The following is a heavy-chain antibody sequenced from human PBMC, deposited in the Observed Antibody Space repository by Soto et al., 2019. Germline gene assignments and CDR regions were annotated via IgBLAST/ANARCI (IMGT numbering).Heavy chain of an antibody. D-gene: IGHD2-15*01. CDR2: ISATGTT. CDR3: AGEQSGAATF. V-gene: IGHV4-4*07. J-gene: IGHJ3*01. CDR1: GDSMSRYY. Sequence: QLQLQESGPGLVEPSETLSLTCSVSGDSMSRYYWSWIRHSAEKGLEWIRRISATGTTSYIPSLKSRITLSVDTSKNQFSLNLKFVTAADTAVYFCAGEQSGAATFWGQGTLVTVS.